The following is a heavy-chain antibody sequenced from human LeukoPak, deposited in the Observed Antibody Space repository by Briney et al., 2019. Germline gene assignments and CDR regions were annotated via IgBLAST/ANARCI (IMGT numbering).Heavy chain of an antibody. CDR3: ARDQGVEIVATIKSVDY. J-gene: IGHJ4*02. V-gene: IGHV3-21*01. CDR1: GFIFSSHV. Sequence: GGSLRLSCAASGFIFSSHVMSWVRQAPGKGLEWVSTISPGDSTYYVDSVKGRFTISRDNTKNSLYLQMNSLRAEDTAVYYCARDQGVEIVATIKSVDYWGQGALVTVSS. CDR2: ISPGDST. D-gene: IGHD5-12*01.